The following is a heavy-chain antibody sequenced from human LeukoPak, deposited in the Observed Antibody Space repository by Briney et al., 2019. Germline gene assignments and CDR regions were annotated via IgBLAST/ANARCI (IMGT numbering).Heavy chain of an antibody. V-gene: IGHV3-30*18. CDR2: ISYDGSNK. Sequence: RSLRLSCAASGLTFSSYGMHWVRPAPGKGLEWVAVISYDGSNKYYADSVKGRFTISRDNSKNTLYLQMNSLRAEDTAVYYCAKESTPYYYYYGMDVWGKGTTVTVSS. CDR1: GLTFSSYG. CDR3: AKESTPYYYYYGMDV. J-gene: IGHJ6*04.